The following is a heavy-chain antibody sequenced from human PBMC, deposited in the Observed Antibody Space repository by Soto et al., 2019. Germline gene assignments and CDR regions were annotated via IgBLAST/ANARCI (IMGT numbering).Heavy chain of an antibody. V-gene: IGHV3-30-3*01. CDR1: GFTFSSYA. CDR2: ISYDGSNK. CDR3: AREYISGWPDYFDY. J-gene: IGHJ4*02. Sequence: PGGSLRLSCAASGFTFSSYAMHWVRQAPGKGLEWVAVISYDGSNKYYADSVKGRFTISRDNSKNTLYLQMNSLRAEDTAVYYCAREYISGWPDYFDYWGQGTLVTVSS. D-gene: IGHD6-19*01.